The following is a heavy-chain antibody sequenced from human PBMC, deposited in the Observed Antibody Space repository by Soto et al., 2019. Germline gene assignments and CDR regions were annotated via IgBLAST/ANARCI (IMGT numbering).Heavy chain of an antibody. CDR3: AKGGSITIFGAVIRAFDI. D-gene: IGHD3-3*01. Sequence: EVQLLESGGGLVQPGGSLRLSCAASGFTFSSYAMSWVRQAPGKGLEWVSAISGSGGSTCYADSVKGRFTISRDNSNNTPYLQMNSLRAEDSAVYYCAKGGSITIFGAVIRAFDIWGQGTMVTVSS. CDR1: GFTFSSYA. J-gene: IGHJ3*02. V-gene: IGHV3-23*01. CDR2: ISGSGGST.